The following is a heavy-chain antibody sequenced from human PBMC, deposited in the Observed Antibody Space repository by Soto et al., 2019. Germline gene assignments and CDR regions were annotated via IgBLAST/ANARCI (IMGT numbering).Heavy chain of an antibody. CDR2: IYHSGST. CDR3: ARVPHV. V-gene: IGHV4-30-2*01. CDR1: RGSISSGGDS. Sequence: SETQSLTCAVSRGSISSGGDSWTWIRQPPGKGLEWIGYIYHSGSTYYNPSLKSRVTISVDRSKNQFSLKLSSVTAADTAVYYCARVPHVWGQGTTVTVSS. J-gene: IGHJ6*02.